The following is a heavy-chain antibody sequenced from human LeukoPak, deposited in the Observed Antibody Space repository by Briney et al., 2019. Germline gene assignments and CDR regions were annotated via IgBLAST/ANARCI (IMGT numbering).Heavy chain of an antibody. D-gene: IGHD2-8*01. CDR3: ARGYCTNGVCYTRFDY. Sequence: ASVKVSCKASGYTFTGYYMHWVRQAPGQGLEWMGWINPNSGGTNYAQKFQGRVTMTRDTSISTAYMELSRLRSDDTAVYYCARGYCTNGVCYTRFDYWGQGTLVTVSP. V-gene: IGHV1-2*02. CDR1: GYTFTGYY. CDR2: INPNSGGT. J-gene: IGHJ4*02.